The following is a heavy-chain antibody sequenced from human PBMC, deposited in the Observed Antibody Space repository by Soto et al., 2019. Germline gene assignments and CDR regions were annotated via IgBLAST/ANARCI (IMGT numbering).Heavy chain of an antibody. CDR3: AKTVYYDIVNGHFGY. D-gene: IGHD3-9*01. V-gene: IGHV3-33*06. CDR2: IWYDGSNK. CDR1: GFTFSSYG. Sequence: GGSLRLSCAASGFTFSSYGMHWVRQAPGKGLEWVAVIWYDGSNKYYADSVKGRFTISRDNSKNTLYLQMNSLRAEDTAVYYCAKTVYYDIVNGHFGYWGQGTLVTVSS. J-gene: IGHJ4*02.